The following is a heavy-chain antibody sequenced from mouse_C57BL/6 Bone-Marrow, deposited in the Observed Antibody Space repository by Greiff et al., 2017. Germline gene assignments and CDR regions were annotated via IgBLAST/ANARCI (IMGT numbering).Heavy chain of an antibody. CDR3: TRSYSIYAMDY. V-gene: IGHV1-64*01. CDR2: IHPNSGST. D-gene: IGHD2-5*01. J-gene: IGHJ4*01. CDR1: GYTFTSYW. Sequence: VQGVESGAELVKPGASVKLSCKASGYTFTSYWMHWVKQRPGQGLEWIGMIHPNSGSTNYNEKFKSKATLTVDKSSSTAYMQLSNLTSEDSAVYYCTRSYSIYAMDYWGQGTSVTVSS.